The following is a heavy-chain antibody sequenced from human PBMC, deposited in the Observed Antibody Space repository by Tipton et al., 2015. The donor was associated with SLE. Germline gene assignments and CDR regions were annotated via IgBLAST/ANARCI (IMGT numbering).Heavy chain of an antibody. Sequence: QSGAEVKKPGSSVKVSCKASGGTFSSYAISWVRQAPGQGLEWMGGIIPIFGTANYAQKFQGRVTITTDESTSTAYMELSSLRSEDTAVYYRASFGSSSSVGAFDIWGQGTMVTVSS. CDR2: IIPIFGTA. CDR1: GGTFSSYA. J-gene: IGHJ3*02. CDR3: ASFGSSSSVGAFDI. V-gene: IGHV1-69*05. D-gene: IGHD6-13*01.